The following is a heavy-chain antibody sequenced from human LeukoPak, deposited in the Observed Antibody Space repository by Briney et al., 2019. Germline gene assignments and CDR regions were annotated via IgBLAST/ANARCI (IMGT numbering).Heavy chain of an antibody. J-gene: IGHJ5*02. D-gene: IGHD3-3*01. CDR2: FDPEDGET. CDR1: GYTLTELS. V-gene: IGHV1-24*01. Sequence: ASVKVSCKVSGYTLTELSMHWVRQAPGKGLEWMGGFDPEDGETIYARKFQGRVTMTEDTSTDTAYMELSSLRSEDTAVYYCATGPDFWSGYSEGWFDPWGQGTLVTVSS. CDR3: ATGPDFWSGYSEGWFDP.